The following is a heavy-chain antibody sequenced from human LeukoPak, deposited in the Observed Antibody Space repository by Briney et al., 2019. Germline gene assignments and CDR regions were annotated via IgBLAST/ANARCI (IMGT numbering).Heavy chain of an antibody. CDR1: GGSISSYY. J-gene: IGHJ5*02. D-gene: IGHD6-13*01. CDR2: IYYSGST. CDR3: ASIAAAGMIDGYDSYWFDP. V-gene: IGHV4-59*08. Sequence: SETLSLTCTVSGGSISSYYWSWIRQPPGKGLEWIGYIYYSGSTNYNPSLKSRVTISVDTSKNQFSLKLSSVTAADTAMYYCASIAAAGMIDGYDSYWFDPWGQGTLVTVSS.